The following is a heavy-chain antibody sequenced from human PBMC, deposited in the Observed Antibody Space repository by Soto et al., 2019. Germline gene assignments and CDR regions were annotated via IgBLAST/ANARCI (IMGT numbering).Heavy chain of an antibody. CDR2: INPNSGGT. V-gene: IGHV1-2*04. D-gene: IGHD6-13*01. Sequence: ASVKVSCKASGYTFTGYYMHWVRQAPGQGLEWMGWINPNSGGTNYAQKFQGWVTMTRDTSISTAYMELSRLRSDDTAVYYCARAAEAAAGSMAILNYYYYGMDVWGQGTTVTVSS. CDR3: ARAAEAAAGSMAILNYYYYGMDV. J-gene: IGHJ6*02. CDR1: GYTFTGYY.